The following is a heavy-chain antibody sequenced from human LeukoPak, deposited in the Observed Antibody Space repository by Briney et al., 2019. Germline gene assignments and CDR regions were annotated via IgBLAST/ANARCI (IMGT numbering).Heavy chain of an antibody. V-gene: IGHV3-23*01. CDR3: AKAAVVLMVYAIMGGNDY. J-gene: IGHJ4*02. CDR1: GFTFSSYA. Sequence: PGGSLRLSCAASGFTFSSYAMSWVRQAPGKGLEWVSAISGSGGSTYYADSVKGRFTISRDNSKNTLYLQMNSLRAEDTAVYYCAKAAVVLMVYAIMGGNDYWGQGTLVTVSS. D-gene: IGHD2-8*01. CDR2: ISGSGGST.